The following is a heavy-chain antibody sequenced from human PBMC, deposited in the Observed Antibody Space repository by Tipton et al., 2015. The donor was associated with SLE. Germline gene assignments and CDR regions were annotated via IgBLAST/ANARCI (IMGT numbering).Heavy chain of an antibody. CDR1: GFSFSNYW. J-gene: IGHJ4*02. V-gene: IGHV3-74*01. CDR3: ARGIDPTSSRISDY. CDR2: INEDGSIT. Sequence: SLRLSCEASGFSFSNYWMHWVRQPLGKGLVWVSRINEDGSITSYEDSVKGRFTISRDNAKNTLYLQMNSLRAEDAALYYCARGIDPTSSRISDYWGQGTLVSVSS. D-gene: IGHD2-2*01.